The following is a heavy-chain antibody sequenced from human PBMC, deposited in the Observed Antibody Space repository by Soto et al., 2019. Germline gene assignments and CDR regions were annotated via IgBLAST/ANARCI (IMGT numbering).Heavy chain of an antibody. J-gene: IGHJ6*02. D-gene: IGHD2-15*01. CDR2: ISYDGNIK. V-gene: IGHV3-30-3*01. CDR3: ARAGYCSGGRCYSPYYYYYGMDV. Sequence: GGSLRLSCGASAFSFSHYAMHWVHQAPGKGLECVAVISYDGNIKRYADSVKGRFTISRDNSENTLYLQMNSLRPEDTAVYYCARAGYCSGGRCYSPYYYYYGMDVWGQGTTVTVSS. CDR1: AFSFSHYA.